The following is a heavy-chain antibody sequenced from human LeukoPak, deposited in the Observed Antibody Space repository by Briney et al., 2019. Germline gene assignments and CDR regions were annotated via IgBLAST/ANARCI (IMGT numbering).Heavy chain of an antibody. J-gene: IGHJ4*02. CDR3: ARPEGYCSSTSCYLTVYDY. V-gene: IGHV5-51*01. CDR2: IYPGDSDT. CDR1: GYSFTSYW. D-gene: IGHD2-2*01. Sequence: GESLKISCKGSGYSFTSYWIGWVRQMPGKGLEWMGIIYPGDSDTRYSPSFQGQVTISADKSISTAYLQWSSLKASDTAMYYCARPEGYCSSTSCYLTVYDYWGQGTLVTVSS.